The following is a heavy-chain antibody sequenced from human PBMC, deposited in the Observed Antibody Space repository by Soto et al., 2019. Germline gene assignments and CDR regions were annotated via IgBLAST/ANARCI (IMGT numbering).Heavy chain of an antibody. CDR3: AKDMVELRYYDFWSGYYDFDY. Sequence: GGSLRLSCAASGFTFSSYAMSWVRQAPGKGLEWVSAISGSGGSTYYADSVKGRFTISRDNSKNTLYLQMNSLRAEDTAVYYCAKDMVELRYYDFWSGYYDFDYWGQGTLVTVSS. J-gene: IGHJ4*02. CDR1: GFTFSSYA. V-gene: IGHV3-23*01. D-gene: IGHD3-3*01. CDR2: ISGSGGST.